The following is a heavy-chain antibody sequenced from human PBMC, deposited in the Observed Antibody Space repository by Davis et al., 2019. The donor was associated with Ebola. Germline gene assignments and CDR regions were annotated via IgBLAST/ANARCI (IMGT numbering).Heavy chain of an antibody. CDR3: ARVRASYYFDY. CDR1: GFTFSNSN. Sequence: GESLKISCAASGFTFSNSNMNWVRQAPGKGLEWVSFISSSGNLIYYADSVKGRFTISRDNAKNSLYLQMNSLRDEDTAVYYCARVRASYYFDYWGQGTLLTVSS. D-gene: IGHD3-10*01. V-gene: IGHV3-48*02. CDR2: ISSSGNLI. J-gene: IGHJ4*02.